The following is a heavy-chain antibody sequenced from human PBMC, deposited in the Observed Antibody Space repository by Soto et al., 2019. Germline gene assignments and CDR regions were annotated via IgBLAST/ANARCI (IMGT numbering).Heavy chain of an antibody. Sequence: QVQLQESGPGLVKPSETLSLTCTVSGGSVSSGSYYWSWIRQPPGKGLEWIGYIYYSGSTNYNPSLKSRVTISVDTSKNQISLKLSSVTAADTAVYYCARGDPPDYWGQGTLVTVSS. CDR2: IYYSGST. J-gene: IGHJ4*02. CDR3: ARGDPPDY. V-gene: IGHV4-61*01. CDR1: GGSVSSGSYY.